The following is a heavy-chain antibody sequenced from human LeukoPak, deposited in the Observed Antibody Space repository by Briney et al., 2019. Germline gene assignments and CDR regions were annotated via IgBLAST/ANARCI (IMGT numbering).Heavy chain of an antibody. D-gene: IGHD2-2*01. V-gene: IGHV4-59*01. CDR1: GGSISSYY. CDR3: ARDGCSSTSCYLSPPNWFDP. CDR2: IYYSGST. Sequence: SETLSLTCTLSGGSISSYYWSWIRQPPGKGLEWIGYIYYSGSTNCNPSLKSRVTISVDTSKNQFSLKLSSVTAADTAVYYCARDGCSSTSCYLSPPNWFDPWGQGTLVTVSS. J-gene: IGHJ5*02.